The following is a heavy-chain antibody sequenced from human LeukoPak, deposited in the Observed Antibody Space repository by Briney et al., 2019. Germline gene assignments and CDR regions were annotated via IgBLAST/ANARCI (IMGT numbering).Heavy chain of an antibody. CDR1: GGTFSSYA. D-gene: IGHD3-22*01. CDR2: IIPILGIA. J-gene: IGHJ3*02. Sequence: SVKVSCKASGGTFSSYAISWVRQAPGQGLEWMGRIIPILGIANYAQKFQGRVTITADKSTSTAYMELSSLRSEDTAVYYCAGPMGDYYDSSGSLNDAFDIWGQGTMVTVSS. V-gene: IGHV1-69*04. CDR3: AGPMGDYYDSSGSLNDAFDI.